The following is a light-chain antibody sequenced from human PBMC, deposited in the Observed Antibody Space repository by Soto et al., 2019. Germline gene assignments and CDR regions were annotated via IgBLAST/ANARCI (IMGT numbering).Light chain of an antibody. CDR2: GAS. Sequence: EIVLTQSPGTLPLSPGERATLSCRASQSVSSSYLAWYQQKPGQAPRLVIYGASSRATGIPDRFSGSGSGTEFTLTISRLEPEDFEVYYCQQYGSSLFTFGPGTKVDI. CDR1: QSVSSSY. J-gene: IGKJ3*01. V-gene: IGKV3-20*01. CDR3: QQYGSSLFT.